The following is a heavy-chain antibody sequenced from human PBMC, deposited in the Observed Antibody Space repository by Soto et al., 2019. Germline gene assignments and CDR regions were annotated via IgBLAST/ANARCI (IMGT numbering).Heavy chain of an antibody. CDR3: ARVFRLDGDYRLDD. Sequence: PSDTLSLTCTVSGGSISSGGYYWSWIRQHPGKGLEWIGYIYYSGSTYYNPSLKSRVTISVDTSKNQFSLKLSSVTAADTAVYYCARVFRLDGDYRLDDWGQGTLVTVAS. CDR1: GGSISSGGYY. J-gene: IGHJ4*02. CDR2: IYYSGST. D-gene: IGHD4-17*01. V-gene: IGHV4-31*03.